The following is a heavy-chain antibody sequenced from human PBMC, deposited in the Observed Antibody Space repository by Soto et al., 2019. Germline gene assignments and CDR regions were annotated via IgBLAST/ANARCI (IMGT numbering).Heavy chain of an antibody. Sequence: GGSLRLSCAASGFTFSSYGMHWVRQAPGKGLEWVAVISYDGSNKYYADSVKGRFTISRDNSKNTLYLQMNSLRAEDTAVYYCAKDGNWNLNYYGMDVWGQGTTVTVSS. V-gene: IGHV3-30*18. CDR1: GFTFSSYG. CDR3: AKDGNWNLNYYGMDV. CDR2: ISYDGSNK. J-gene: IGHJ6*02. D-gene: IGHD1-1*01.